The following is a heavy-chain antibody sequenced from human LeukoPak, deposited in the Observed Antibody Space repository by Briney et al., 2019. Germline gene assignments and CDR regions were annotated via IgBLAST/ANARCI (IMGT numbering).Heavy chain of an antibody. V-gene: IGHV4-59*11. CDR3: ARDTSHYDFWSGYYYYYMDV. Sequence: SETLSLTCTVSGGSISSHYWSWIRQPPGKGLEWIGYIYYSRSTNYNPSLKSRVTISVDTSKNQFSLKLSSVTAADTAVYYCARDTSHYDFWSGYYYYYMDVWGKGTTVTVSS. CDR2: IYYSRST. CDR1: GGSISSHY. J-gene: IGHJ6*03. D-gene: IGHD3-3*01.